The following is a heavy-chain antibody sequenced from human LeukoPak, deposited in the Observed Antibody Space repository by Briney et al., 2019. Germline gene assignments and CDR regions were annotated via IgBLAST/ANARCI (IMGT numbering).Heavy chain of an antibody. CDR3: AKGLQWLANFDY. Sequence: SGGSLRLSCAASGFTFSSYAMSWVRQAPGKGLGWVSAISGSGGSTYYADSVKGRFTISRDNSKNTLYLQMNSLRAEDTAVYYCAKGLQWLANFDYWGQGTLVTVSS. CDR1: GFTFSSYA. D-gene: IGHD6-19*01. CDR2: ISGSGGST. V-gene: IGHV3-23*01. J-gene: IGHJ4*02.